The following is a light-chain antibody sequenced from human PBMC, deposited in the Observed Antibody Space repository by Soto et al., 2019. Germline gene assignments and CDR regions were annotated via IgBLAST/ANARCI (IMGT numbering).Light chain of an antibody. CDR3: QQYNTYTWT. J-gene: IGKJ1*01. Sequence: DIQMTPCLSTRCASVGDRVTITCRASQTISNWLAWYQQKPGKAPKLLIYDASTLESGVPSRFSGSGSGTEFTLTISTLQPDDFATYYCQQYNTYTWTFGQGTKVDIK. CDR2: DAS. CDR1: QTISNW. V-gene: IGKV1-5*01.